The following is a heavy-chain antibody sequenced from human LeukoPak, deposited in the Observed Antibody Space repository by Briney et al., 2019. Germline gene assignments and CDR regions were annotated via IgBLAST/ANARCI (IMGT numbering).Heavy chain of an antibody. CDR3: ARERYYDSSGHFHFDY. Sequence: ASVKVSCKASGGTFSSYPISWVRQAPGQGLEWMGRIISILGIANYGQKFQGRVTITADKSTSTAYMELSSLRSEDTAVYYCARERYYDSSGHFHFDYWGQGTLVTVSS. D-gene: IGHD3-22*01. V-gene: IGHV1-69*04. CDR2: IISILGIA. CDR1: GGTFSSYP. J-gene: IGHJ4*02.